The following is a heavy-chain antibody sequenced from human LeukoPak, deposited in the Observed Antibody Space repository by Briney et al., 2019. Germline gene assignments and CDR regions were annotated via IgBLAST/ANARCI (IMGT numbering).Heavy chain of an antibody. D-gene: IGHD3-10*01. Sequence: SETLSLTCTVSGYSISSGYYWGWIRQPPNKGLDWIGSFFYTGSTYYSPSLKSRVTISVDTSENQLSLKLRSVTAADTAVYYCASLWFGGYIDYWGQGTLVTVSS. CDR2: FFYTGST. CDR3: ASLWFGGYIDY. J-gene: IGHJ4*02. V-gene: IGHV4-38-2*02. CDR1: GYSISSGYY.